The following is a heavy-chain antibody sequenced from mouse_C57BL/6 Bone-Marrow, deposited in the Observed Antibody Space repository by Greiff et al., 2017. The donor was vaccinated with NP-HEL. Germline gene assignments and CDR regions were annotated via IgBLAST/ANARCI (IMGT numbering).Heavy chain of an antibody. D-gene: IGHD1-1*01. J-gene: IGHJ2*01. CDR3: ARGPSCTGYFDY. CDR2: IYPRSGNT. Sequence: QVQLQQSGAELARPGASVKLSCKASGYTFTSYGISWVKQRTGKGLEWIGEIYPRSGNTYYNEKFKGKATLTADKSSSTAYMELRSLTSEDSAVYFCARGPSCTGYFDYWGQGTTLTVSS. CDR1: GYTFTSYG. V-gene: IGHV1-81*01.